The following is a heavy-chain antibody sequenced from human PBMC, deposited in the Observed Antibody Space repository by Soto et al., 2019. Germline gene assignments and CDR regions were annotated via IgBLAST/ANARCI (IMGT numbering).Heavy chain of an antibody. J-gene: IGHJ4*01. D-gene: IGHD4-17*01. V-gene: IGHV3-23*01. Sequence: GGSLRLSCAASGFTFSTYAMSWVRQAPGKGLEWVSAISGSGGSTYYADSVKGRFTISRDNSKNTLYLQMNSLRAEDTAVYYCGKGLRYGDYGSHHDYLGQGTLVTVSS. CDR1: GFTFSTYA. CDR3: GKGLRYGDYGSHHDY. CDR2: ISGSGGST.